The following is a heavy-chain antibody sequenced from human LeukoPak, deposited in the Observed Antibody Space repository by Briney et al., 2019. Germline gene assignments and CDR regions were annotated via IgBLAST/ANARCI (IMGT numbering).Heavy chain of an antibody. CDR1: GFTFNSYR. CDR3: ARPRLLGYCSGDICTRNPYNWFDP. D-gene: IGHD2-15*01. Sequence: GGSLRLSCAASGFTFNSYRMNWVRQAPGKGLEWVSSISSSSSYIYYADSVKDRFTISRDNAKNSLYLQMNSLRAEDTAVYYCARPRLLGYCSGDICTRNPYNWFDPWGQGTLVTVSS. V-gene: IGHV3-21*01. CDR2: ISSSSSYI. J-gene: IGHJ5*02.